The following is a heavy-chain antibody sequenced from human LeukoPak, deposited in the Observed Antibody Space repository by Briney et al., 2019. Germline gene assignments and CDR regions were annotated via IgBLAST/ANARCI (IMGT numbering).Heavy chain of an antibody. V-gene: IGHV3-23*01. Sequence: GGSLRLFCAASGFTFSSYAVSWVRQAPGKGLEWVSAISGSGGSTYYADSVKGRFTISRDNSKNTLYLQMNSLRAEDTAVYYCAKDLHYCSGGSCYSEGYFDYWGQGTLVTVSS. CDR1: GFTFSSYA. J-gene: IGHJ4*02. CDR2: ISGSGGST. D-gene: IGHD2-15*01. CDR3: AKDLHYCSGGSCYSEGYFDY.